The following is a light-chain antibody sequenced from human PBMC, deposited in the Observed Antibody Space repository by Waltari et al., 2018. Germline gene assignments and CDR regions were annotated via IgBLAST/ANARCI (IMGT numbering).Light chain of an antibody. CDR3: QQSYRTPYT. Sequence: DIQMTQSPSSLSASVGDRVTITCRASQTIDIYLNWYQQKPVKAPNLLFYAASSLQSGVQSRFSGSVSGTGFTLTISSLQPEDFATYYCQQSYRTPYTFGQGTKVEF. CDR2: AAS. V-gene: IGKV1-39*01. CDR1: QTIDIY. J-gene: IGKJ2*01.